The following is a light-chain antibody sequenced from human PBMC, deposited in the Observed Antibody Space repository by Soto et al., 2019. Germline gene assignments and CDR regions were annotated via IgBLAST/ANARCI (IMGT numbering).Light chain of an antibody. J-gene: IGKJ1*01. CDR3: QHYSLYSPWT. CDR1: QSVSIH. CDR2: GAS. V-gene: IGKV3-15*01. Sequence: EILSTQSPGTLSLSPGEISTLCFGASQSVSIHLAWYQQKPGQAPRLLIYGASTRATGIPARFSGSGSGTEFTLTISSLQPDDSATYYCQHYSLYSPWTFGQGTKVDIK.